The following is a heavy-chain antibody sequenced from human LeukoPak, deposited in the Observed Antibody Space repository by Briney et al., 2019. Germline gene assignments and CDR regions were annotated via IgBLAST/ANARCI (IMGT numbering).Heavy chain of an antibody. Sequence: GGPLRLSCAASGFTFSSYAMRWVHEAPGKGLEWVSAISGSGGSTYYADSVKGRFTISRDNSKNTLYLQMNSLRAEDTAVYYCAKDRVGAILGDIDYWGQGTLVTVSS. D-gene: IGHD1-26*01. CDR3: AKDRVGAILGDIDY. CDR2: ISGSGGST. CDR1: GFTFSSYA. J-gene: IGHJ4*02. V-gene: IGHV3-23*01.